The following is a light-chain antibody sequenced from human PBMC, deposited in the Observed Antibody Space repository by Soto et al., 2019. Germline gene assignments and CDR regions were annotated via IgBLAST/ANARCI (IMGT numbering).Light chain of an antibody. CDR2: SAS. J-gene: IGKJ1*01. CDR1: QSISHSSNNKNK. V-gene: IGKV4-1*01. Sequence: DIVMTQSPDSLAVSLGERATINCKSSQSISHSSNNKNKLAWYQQKPGQPPKLLISSASIRESGVPDRFSGSGSGTDFTLTISSLQAEDVAVYFCHQYYDTAWAFGQGTKVEIK. CDR3: HQYYDTAWA.